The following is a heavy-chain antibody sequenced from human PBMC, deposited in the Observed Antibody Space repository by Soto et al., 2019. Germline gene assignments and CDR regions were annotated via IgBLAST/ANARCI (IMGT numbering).Heavy chain of an antibody. CDR1: SDSMNSGGYY. D-gene: IGHD6-6*01. CDR2: IYSNGDT. CDR3: ARRGGSSSGYYYYAMDV. V-gene: IGHV4-31*03. Sequence: PSETLSLTCSVSSDSMNSGGYYWSRIRQHPGKGLEWIGYIYSNGDTYYNPSLKSRVTISVDTSKNQFSLNLTSVTAADTAVYYCARRGGSSSGYYYYAMDVWGQGTTVTVSS. J-gene: IGHJ6*02.